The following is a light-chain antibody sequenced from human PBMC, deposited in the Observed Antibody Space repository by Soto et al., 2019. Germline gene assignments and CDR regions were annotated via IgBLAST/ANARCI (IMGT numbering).Light chain of an antibody. Sequence: DVVMTQSPLSLPVTLGQPASISCRSSQSLVYSDGNTFLNWFQQRPGQSPRRLIYKASNRDSGVPDRFSGSGSGTDFTLKISRVEAEDVGVYYFMQGTYWPPTFGQGTKVEIK. V-gene: IGKV2-30*01. CDR1: QSLVYSDGNTF. CDR2: KAS. CDR3: MQGTYWPPT. J-gene: IGKJ1*01.